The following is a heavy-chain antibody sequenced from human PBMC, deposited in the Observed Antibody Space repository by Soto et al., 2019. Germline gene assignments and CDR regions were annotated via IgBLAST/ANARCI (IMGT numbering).Heavy chain of an antibody. CDR2: LYNSGST. CDR1: GGSISSYY. J-gene: IGHJ4*02. CDR3: ARGALTTYFDY. V-gene: IGHV4-59*01. Sequence: ASETLSLTCTVSGGSISSYYWSWIRQPPGKGLEWIAYLYNSGSTNYNPSLKSRVTISVDTSKNQFSLKLSSVTAADTAVYYCARGALTTYFDYWGQGTLVTVSS.